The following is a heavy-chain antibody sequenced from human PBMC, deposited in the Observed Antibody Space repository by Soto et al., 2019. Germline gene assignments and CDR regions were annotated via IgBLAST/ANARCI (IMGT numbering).Heavy chain of an antibody. J-gene: IGHJ3*02. D-gene: IGHD3-22*01. Sequence: GESLKISCKGSGYSFTSYWIGWVRQMPGKGLEWMGIIYPGDSDTRYSPSFQGQVTISADKSISTAYLQWSSLKASDTAMYYCARQSLTYYYDSSGYYAFDIWGQGTMVTV. CDR2: IYPGDSDT. CDR3: ARQSLTYYYDSSGYYAFDI. V-gene: IGHV5-51*01. CDR1: GYSFTSYW.